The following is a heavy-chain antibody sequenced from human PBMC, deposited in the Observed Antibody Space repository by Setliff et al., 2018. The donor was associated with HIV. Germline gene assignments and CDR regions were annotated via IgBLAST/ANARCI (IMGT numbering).Heavy chain of an antibody. CDR1: GFTFSDYY. Sequence: GGSLRLSCAASGFTFSDYYMSWIRQAPGKGLEWVPYISSSGTNIYYVDSVKGRFTISRDNAKNSLYLQKNSLRPEDTAVYYCARDFNYYYKYGMDVWGQGTTVTVSS. CDR3: ARDFNYYYKYGMDV. J-gene: IGHJ6*02. CDR2: ISSSGTNI. V-gene: IGHV3-11*04.